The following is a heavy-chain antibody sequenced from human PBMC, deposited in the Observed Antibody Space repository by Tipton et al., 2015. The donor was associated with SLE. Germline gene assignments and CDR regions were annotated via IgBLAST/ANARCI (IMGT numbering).Heavy chain of an antibody. CDR3: ARDDLLGIFRN. D-gene: IGHD7-27*01. Sequence: LRLSCTVSGGSISSGDYYWSWIRQPPGKGLEWIGYIYYSGSTYYNPSLKSRVTISVDTSKNQFSLKLSSVTAADTAVYYCARDDLLGIFRNWGQGTLVTVSS. V-gene: IGHV4-30-4*01. J-gene: IGHJ4*02. CDR2: IYYSGST. CDR1: GGSISSGDYY.